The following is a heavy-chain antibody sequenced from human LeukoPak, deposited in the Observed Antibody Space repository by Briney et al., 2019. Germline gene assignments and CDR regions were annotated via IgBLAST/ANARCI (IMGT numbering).Heavy chain of an antibody. J-gene: IGHJ4*02. D-gene: IGHD3-22*01. CDR3: AKDRSYYDSSGPLDY. V-gene: IGHV3-23*01. CDR1: GFSFSNYA. CDR2: ISGSGGNT. Sequence: PGGSLRLSCAASGFSFSNYAMSWVRQAPGKGLEWVSAISGSGGNTYNADSVKGRFTISRDNSKNTLYLQMNSLRAEDTAVYYCAKDRSYYDSSGPLDYWGQGTLVTVSS.